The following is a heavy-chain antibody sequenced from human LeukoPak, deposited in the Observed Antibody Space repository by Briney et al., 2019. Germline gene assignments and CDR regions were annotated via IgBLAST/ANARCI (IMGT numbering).Heavy chain of an antibody. CDR3: TTAVAGTGGGFDY. Sequence: GGSLRLSCAASGFTFSNAWMSWIRQAPGKGLEWVGRIKSKTDGGTTDYAAPVKGRFTISRDDSKNTLYLQMNSLKTGDTAVYYCTTAVAGTGGGFDYWGQGTLVTVSS. D-gene: IGHD6-19*01. CDR1: GFTFSNAW. J-gene: IGHJ4*02. V-gene: IGHV3-15*01. CDR2: IKSKTDGGTT.